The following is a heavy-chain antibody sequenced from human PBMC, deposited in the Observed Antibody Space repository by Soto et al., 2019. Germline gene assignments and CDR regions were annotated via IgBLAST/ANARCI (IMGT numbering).Heavy chain of an antibody. D-gene: IGHD6-13*01. J-gene: IGHJ6*02. CDR2: IYYTGST. CDR1: GGSISSYY. Sequence: KTSETLSLTCTVSGGSISSYYWSWIRQPPGKGLEWIGYIYYTGSTTYNPSLKSRVTISVDTSKNQFSLKLNSVTAADTAVYYCARGGYTKIGYGLDVWGQGTTVTVSS. V-gene: IGHV4-59*01. CDR3: ARGGYTKIGYGLDV.